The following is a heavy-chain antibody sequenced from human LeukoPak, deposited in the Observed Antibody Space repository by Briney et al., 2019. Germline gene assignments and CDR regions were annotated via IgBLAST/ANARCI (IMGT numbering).Heavy chain of an antibody. J-gene: IGHJ6*03. CDR2: IYHSGST. CDR1: GYSISSGYF. Sequence: PSETLSLTCTVSGYSISSGYFWGWIRQPPGKGLECIGTIYHSGSTYYNPSLKSRVTISVDTSKNQFSLKLSSVTAADTAVYYCARAAQLNSGYDYYYYYYYMDVWGKGTTVTVSS. V-gene: IGHV4-38-2*02. CDR3: ARAAQLNSGYDYYYYYYYMDV. D-gene: IGHD5-12*01.